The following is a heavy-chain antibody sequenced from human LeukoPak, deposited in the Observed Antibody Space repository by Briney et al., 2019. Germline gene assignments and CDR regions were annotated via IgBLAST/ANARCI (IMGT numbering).Heavy chain of an antibody. D-gene: IGHD4-17*01. J-gene: IGHJ4*02. CDR1: GYTFTGYY. Sequence: ASVTVSCKASGYTFTGYYMHWVRQAPGQGLEWMGWINPNSGGTNYAQKFQGRVTMTRDTSISTAYMELSRLRSDDTAVYYCASPYYGDTHFDYWGQGTLVTVSS. CDR3: ASPYYGDTHFDY. CDR2: INPNSGGT. V-gene: IGHV1-2*02.